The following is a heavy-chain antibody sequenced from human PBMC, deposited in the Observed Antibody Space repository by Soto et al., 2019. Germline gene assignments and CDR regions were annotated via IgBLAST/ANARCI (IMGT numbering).Heavy chain of an antibody. J-gene: IGHJ6*02. Sequence: QVQLVQSGAEVKKAGSSVKVSCKASGGTFSTYGIRWVRQAPGRGLECMGGIIPILGTANYAQKFQGRITITAEERTSTAYMELSSLRSEDTAVYYCARDDSNYPGRFGMDVWGQGSTVTVSS. CDR1: GGTFSTYG. CDR2: IIPILGTA. V-gene: IGHV1-69*01. CDR3: ARDDSNYPGRFGMDV. D-gene: IGHD4-4*01.